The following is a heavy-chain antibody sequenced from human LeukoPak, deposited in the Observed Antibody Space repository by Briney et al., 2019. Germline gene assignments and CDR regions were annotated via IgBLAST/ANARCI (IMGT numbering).Heavy chain of an antibody. CDR2: IDKTTYPT. CDR1: EFIFSDYA. Sequence: GGSLRLSCAASEFIFSDYAMGWVRQAPGKGLVWVSTIDKTTYPTFYADSVKGRFTISRDNSKNTLYLQMNSLRTEDTAVYFCAKFEGATIPGWFNDYWGQGILVTVSS. CDR3: AKFEGATIPGWFNDY. D-gene: IGHD6-19*01. J-gene: IGHJ4*02. V-gene: IGHV3-23*05.